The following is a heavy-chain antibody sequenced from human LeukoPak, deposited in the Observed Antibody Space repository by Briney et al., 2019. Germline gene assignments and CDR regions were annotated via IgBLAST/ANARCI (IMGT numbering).Heavy chain of an antibody. CDR1: GYTFTSYG. CDR2: ITTYNGNT. CDR3: ARDLWVTIPTAFDY. D-gene: IGHD3-10*01. Sequence: GASLKVSCKASGYTFTSYGISWVRQAPGQGLEWMGWITTYNGNTNYAQKLQGRVTMTTDTSTSTAYMELMSLRSDDTAVYYCARDLWVTIPTAFDYWGQGTLVTVSS. V-gene: IGHV1-18*01. J-gene: IGHJ4*02.